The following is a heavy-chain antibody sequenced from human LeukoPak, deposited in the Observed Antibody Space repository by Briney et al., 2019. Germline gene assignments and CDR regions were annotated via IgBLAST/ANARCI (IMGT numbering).Heavy chain of an antibody. V-gene: IGHV3-74*01. CDR3: ARSAFHDRSGYYHDY. D-gene: IGHD3-22*01. CDR1: GFTFSRYW. J-gene: IGHJ4*01. Sequence: GGSLRLSCAASGFTFSRYWIHWVRQAPGKGLVWVSRINPDGSTTTYADSVKGRFTISRDNAKNTLYLQISSLRAEDTAVYYCARSAFHDRSGYYHDYWGQGTLVTVSS. CDR2: INPDGSTT.